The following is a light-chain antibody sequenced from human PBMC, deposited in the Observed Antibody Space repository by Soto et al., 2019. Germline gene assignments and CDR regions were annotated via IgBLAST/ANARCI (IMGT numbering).Light chain of an antibody. V-gene: IGKV3-11*01. CDR2: DAS. CDR1: QSISNS. Sequence: EIVLTQSPATLSLSPGERATLSCRVSQSISNSLAWYQQKPGQAPRLLIYDASNRATGIPARFSGSGSGTDFTLTISRLEPEDFAVYYCQQRSNWPITFGPGTKVDIK. CDR3: QQRSNWPIT. J-gene: IGKJ3*01.